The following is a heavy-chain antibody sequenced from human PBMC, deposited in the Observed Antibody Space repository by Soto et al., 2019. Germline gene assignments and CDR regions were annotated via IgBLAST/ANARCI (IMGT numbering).Heavy chain of an antibody. V-gene: IGHV4-39*01. J-gene: IGHJ4*02. CDR2: IYYFGST. CDR1: GGSISSSSYY. Sequence: QLQLQESGPGLVKPSETLSLTCTVSGGSISSSSYYWGWIRQPPGKGLEWIGSIYYFGSTYYNPSLKIRVTISVDTSKNQFSLKLSSVTAADTAVYYCARDYDSGGDYWGQGTLVTVSS. CDR3: ARDYDSGGDY. D-gene: IGHD3-22*01.